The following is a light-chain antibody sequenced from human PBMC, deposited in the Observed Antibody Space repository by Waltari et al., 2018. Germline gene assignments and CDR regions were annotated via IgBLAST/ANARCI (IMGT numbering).Light chain of an antibody. CDR1: SSNIGAGYD. CDR2: GNS. CDR3: QSYDNSLSGWV. V-gene: IGLV1-40*01. Sequence: QSVLTQPPSVSGAPGQRVTISCTGSSSNIGAGYDVHWYQQLPGTAPKLLIYGNSNRPSGLPARFAGSQSGTSASLASTGLQAEDEADYYCQSYDNSLSGWVFGGGTKLTVL. J-gene: IGLJ3*02.